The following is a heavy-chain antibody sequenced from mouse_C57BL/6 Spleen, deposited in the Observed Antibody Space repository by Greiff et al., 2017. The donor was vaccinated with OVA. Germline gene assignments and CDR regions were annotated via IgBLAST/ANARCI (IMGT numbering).Heavy chain of an antibody. J-gene: IGHJ1*03. V-gene: IGHV10-1*01. CDR3: VRPLYYSGYFDV. CDR1: GFSFNTYA. Sequence: EVKLVESGGGLVQPKGSLKLSCAASGFSFNTYAMNWVRQAPGKGLEWVARIRSKSNNYATYYADSVKDRFTISRDDSESMLYLQMNNLKTEDTAMYYCVRPLYYSGYFDVWGTGTTVTVSS. CDR2: IRSKSNNYAT. D-gene: IGHD2-12*01.